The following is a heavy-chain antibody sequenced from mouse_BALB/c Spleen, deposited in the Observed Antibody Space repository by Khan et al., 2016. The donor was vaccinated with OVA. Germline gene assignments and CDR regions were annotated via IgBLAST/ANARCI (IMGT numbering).Heavy chain of an antibody. CDR1: GFSLTNYG. CDR3: GRQPYYHYTVMDY. V-gene: IGHV2-6-1*01. Sequence: VQLQESGPGLVAPSQSLSITCTISGFSLTNYGIHWVRQPPGKGLEWLVVIWSDGSTTYNSALNSRLTISKDNSKSQVSFKMKSIQTDDTAMYVCGRQPYYHYTVMDYWGQGTSVTVSS. J-gene: IGHJ4*01. D-gene: IGHD2-10*01. CDR2: IWSDGST.